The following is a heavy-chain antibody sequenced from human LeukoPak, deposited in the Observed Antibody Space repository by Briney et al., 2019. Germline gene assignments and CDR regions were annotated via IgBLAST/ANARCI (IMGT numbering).Heavy chain of an antibody. Sequence: GGSLRLSCAASGFTFSSYSMNWVRQAPGKGLEWVSSINSSSSYIYYAGSVKGRFTISRDNAKNSLYLQMNSLRAEDTAVYYCARDPTGYYTPRPDFDYWGQGTLVTVSS. CDR2: INSSSSYI. D-gene: IGHD3/OR15-3a*01. V-gene: IGHV3-21*01. CDR3: ARDPTGYYTPRPDFDY. CDR1: GFTFSSYS. J-gene: IGHJ4*02.